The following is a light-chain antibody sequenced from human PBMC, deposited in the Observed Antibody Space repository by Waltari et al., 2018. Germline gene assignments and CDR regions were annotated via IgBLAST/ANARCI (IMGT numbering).Light chain of an antibody. CDR1: QRVSRA. J-gene: IGKJ1*01. CDR2: GAS. CDR3: QHYLRLPVT. Sequence: EIVLTQSPGTLSLSLGERATVSCMARQRVSRALAWYQQKPGKPPNHPIYGASTRATGIPDRFSGSGSGTDFNLTISRLEPDDFAVYYCQHYLRLPVTFGQGTTVEI. V-gene: IGKV3-20*01.